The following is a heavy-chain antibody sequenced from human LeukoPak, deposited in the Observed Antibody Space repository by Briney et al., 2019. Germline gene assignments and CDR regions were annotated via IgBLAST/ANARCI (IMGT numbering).Heavy chain of an antibody. CDR3: AKRDGGANPFDY. CDR1: GFTFSSYG. J-gene: IGHJ4*02. Sequence: GGSLRLSCAASGFTFSSYGMHWVRQAPGKGLEWVAVISYDGSNKYYADSVKGRFTISRDNSKNTLYLQMNSLRAEDTAVYYCAKRDGGANPFDYWGQGTLVTVSS. CDR2: ISYDGSNK. D-gene: IGHD1-26*01. V-gene: IGHV3-30*18.